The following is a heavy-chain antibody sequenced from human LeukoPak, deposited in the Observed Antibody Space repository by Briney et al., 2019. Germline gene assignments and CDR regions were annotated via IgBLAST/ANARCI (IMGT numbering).Heavy chain of an antibody. CDR1: GGSISSYY. D-gene: IGHD6-13*01. V-gene: IGHV4-59*01. Sequence: SETLSLTCTVSGGSISSYYWSWIRQPPGKGLEWIGYIYYSGSTNYNPSLKSRVTISVDTSKNQFSLKLSSVTAADTAVYYCAREAPLNWNGDSSRGDFDYWGQGTLVTVSS. CDR2: IYYSGST. CDR3: AREAPLNWNGDSSRGDFDY. J-gene: IGHJ4*02.